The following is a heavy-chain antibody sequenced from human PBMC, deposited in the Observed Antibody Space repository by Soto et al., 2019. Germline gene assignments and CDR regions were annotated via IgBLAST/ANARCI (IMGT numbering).Heavy chain of an antibody. CDR1: GGSISNRDDC. V-gene: IGHV4-39*01. Sequence: PSETLSLTCTVSGGSISNRDDCWGWIRQPPGKGLEWIGNLCSGRSTNYNPSLHSRVTVSADTSKNQISLKLSSVTAADTAVYYFARMNNGATYQTFDSSGQGTLVTVSS. J-gene: IGHJ4*02. CDR2: LCSGRST. CDR3: ARMNNGATYQTFDS. D-gene: IGHD2-8*01.